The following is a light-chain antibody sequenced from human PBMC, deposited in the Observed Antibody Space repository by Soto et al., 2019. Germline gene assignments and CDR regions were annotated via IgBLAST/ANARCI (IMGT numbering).Light chain of an antibody. CDR1: QSVSSY. CDR2: DAS. CDR3: QQRSNWPPWT. Sequence: EIVLTQSPATLSLSPGERATLSCRASQSVSSYLAWYQQKPGQAPRLLIYDASNRATGIPARFSGSGSGTDFTLTLSSLEPEDCAVYYCQQRSNWPPWTFGQGTKLEIK. J-gene: IGKJ2*02. V-gene: IGKV3-11*01.